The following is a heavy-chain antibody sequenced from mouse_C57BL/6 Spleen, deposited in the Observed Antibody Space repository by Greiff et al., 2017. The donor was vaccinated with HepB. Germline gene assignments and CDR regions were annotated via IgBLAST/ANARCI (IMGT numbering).Heavy chain of an antibody. V-gene: IGHV1-5*01. CDR1: GYTFTSYW. Sequence: EVQLQQSGTVLVRPGASVKMSCKTSGYTFTSYWMHWVKQRPGQGLEWIGAIYPGNSDTSYNQKFKGKAKMTAVTSASTAYMELSSLTTEDSAVYYCTRGLQYYFDYWGQGTTLTVSS. CDR2: IYPGNSDT. J-gene: IGHJ2*01. CDR3: TRGLQYYFDY. D-gene: IGHD3-1*01.